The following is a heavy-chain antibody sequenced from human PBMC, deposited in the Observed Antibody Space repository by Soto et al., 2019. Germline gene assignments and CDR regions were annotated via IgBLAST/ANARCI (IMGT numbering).Heavy chain of an antibody. CDR1: GFTFSSYA. CDR2: ISSNGGGT. V-gene: IGHV3-23*01. J-gene: IGHJ4*02. D-gene: IGHD2-15*01. Sequence: LRLSCAASGFTFSSYAMSWVRQAPGKGLQWVSSISSNGGGTYYADSVRGRFTISRDNSKNSVYLQMNSLRAEDTALYYCARDFYGGFSYGPGDNWGQGTLVTVSS. CDR3: ARDFYGGFSYGPGDN.